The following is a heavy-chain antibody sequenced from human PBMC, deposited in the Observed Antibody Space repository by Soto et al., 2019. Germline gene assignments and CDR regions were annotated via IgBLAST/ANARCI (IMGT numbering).Heavy chain of an antibody. CDR2: IYYSGST. CDR1: GGCISSYY. CDR3: SRGRHYYESMV. J-gene: IGHJ4*02. Sequence: SETLSLTCTVYGGCISSYYWSWIRQPPGKGLEWIGYIYYSGSTNYNPPLKSRVAIAVDTSKHQFSLTLRSATAADTALDYCSRGRHYYESMVWGQGTPVTVSS. D-gene: IGHD3-22*01. V-gene: IGHV4-59*01.